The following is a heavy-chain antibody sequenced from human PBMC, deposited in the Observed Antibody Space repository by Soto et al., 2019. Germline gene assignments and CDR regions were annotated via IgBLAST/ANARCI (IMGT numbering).Heavy chain of an antibody. V-gene: IGHV4-4*07. CDR1: GGSISSYY. D-gene: IGHD2-2*02. J-gene: IGHJ5*02. Sequence: TGTQSLTCTGSGGSISSYYGRLLRQPAGKGLEWIGRIYTSGSPNYNPSLKSRVTMSVDTSKNQFSLKLSSVTAADTAVYYCARDGPDYCSSTSCYNGGWFDPWGQGTLVTVSS. CDR2: IYTSGSP. CDR3: ARDGPDYCSSTSCYNGGWFDP.